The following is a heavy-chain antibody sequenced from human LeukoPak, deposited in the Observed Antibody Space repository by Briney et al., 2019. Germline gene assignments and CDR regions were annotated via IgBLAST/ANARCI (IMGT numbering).Heavy chain of an antibody. V-gene: IGHV3-33*01. CDR2: IWYDGSNK. D-gene: IGHD3-22*01. Sequence: GGSLRLSCAASGFTFSSYGMHWVRQAPGKGLEWVAVIWYDGSNKYYADSVKGRFTISRDNAKNSLYLQMNSLRAEDTAVYYCARETVTMIVVARAYYFDYWGQGTLVTVSS. CDR3: ARETVTMIVVARAYYFDY. J-gene: IGHJ4*02. CDR1: GFTFSSYG.